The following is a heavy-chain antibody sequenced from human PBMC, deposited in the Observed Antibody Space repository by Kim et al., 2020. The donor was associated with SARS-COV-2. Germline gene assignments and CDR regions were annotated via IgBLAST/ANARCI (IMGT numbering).Heavy chain of an antibody. CDR1: GYTFTGYV. Sequence: ASVKVSCKASGYTFTGYVMHWVRQAPGQRLEWMAWINAATGNTKYSQNFQGRVTITRDTSASTAYMELRSLTFEDTAVYYCARRRDFDCWGQGTLVTVSS. V-gene: IGHV1-3*01. J-gene: IGHJ4*02. CDR3: ARRRDFDC. CDR2: INAATGNT.